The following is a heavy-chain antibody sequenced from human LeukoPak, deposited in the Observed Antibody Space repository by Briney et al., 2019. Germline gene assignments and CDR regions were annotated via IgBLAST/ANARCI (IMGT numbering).Heavy chain of an antibody. D-gene: IGHD5-24*01. Sequence: GGSLRLSCAASGFTVSSNFMSWVRQAPGKGLEWVSLIGSSGGSTYYADSVKGRFTISRDNSKNTLSLQMNSLRVEDTAIYYCAKDIQLSTWGLGTMVTVSS. CDR2: IGSSGGST. CDR3: AKDIQLST. CDR1: GFTVSSNF. V-gene: IGHV3-23*01. J-gene: IGHJ3*01.